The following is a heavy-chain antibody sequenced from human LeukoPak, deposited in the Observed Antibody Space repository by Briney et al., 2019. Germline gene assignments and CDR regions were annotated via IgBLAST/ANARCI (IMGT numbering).Heavy chain of an antibody. J-gene: IGHJ4*02. Sequence: GGSLRLSCAASGFTFSSYSMNWVRQAPGKGLEWVSSISSSSSYIYYADSVKGRFTISRDNSKNTLYLQMNSLRAEDTAVYYCARDLPFRAVAGTEVDYWGQGTLVTVSS. CDR3: ARDLPFRAVAGTEVDY. V-gene: IGHV3-21*01. CDR2: ISSSSSYI. D-gene: IGHD6-19*01. CDR1: GFTFSSYS.